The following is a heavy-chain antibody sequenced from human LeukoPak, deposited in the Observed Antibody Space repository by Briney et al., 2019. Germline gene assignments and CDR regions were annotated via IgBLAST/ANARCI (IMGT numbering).Heavy chain of an antibody. Sequence: ASVKVSCKASGCTFTGYYMHWVRQAPGQGLEWMGRINPNSGGTNYARKFQGRVTMTRDTSISTAYMELSRLRSDDTAVYYCARVSGGLLWFGESPIDYWGQGTLVTVSS. CDR2: INPNSGGT. D-gene: IGHD3-10*01. J-gene: IGHJ4*02. CDR3: ARVSGGLLWFGESPIDY. V-gene: IGHV1-2*06. CDR1: GCTFTGYY.